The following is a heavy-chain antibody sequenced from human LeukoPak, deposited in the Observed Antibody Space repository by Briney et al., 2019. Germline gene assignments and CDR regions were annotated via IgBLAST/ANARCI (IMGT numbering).Heavy chain of an antibody. CDR1: GFTFSSYW. CDR2: INTDGSST. CDR3: APSSLMFSNGWYGY. V-gene: IGHV3-74*01. J-gene: IGHJ4*02. D-gene: IGHD6-19*01. Sequence: GGSLRLSCAASGFTFSSYWMHWVRQAPGKGLVWVSRINTDGSSTSYADSVKGRFTISRDNAKNTLYLQMNSLRAEDTAVYYCAPSSLMFSNGWYGYWGQGTLVTVSS.